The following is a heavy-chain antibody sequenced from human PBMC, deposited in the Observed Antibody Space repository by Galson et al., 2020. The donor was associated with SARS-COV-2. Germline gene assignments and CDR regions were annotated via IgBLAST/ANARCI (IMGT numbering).Heavy chain of an antibody. J-gene: IGHJ6*02. Sequence: ASVKVSCKASGYTFTSYDINWVRQATGQGLEWMGWMNPNTGNAAYAQKFQGRITMTRNTSISTAYMELSSLRSEDTAVYYCAREDCSGGNCYYYYYGMDVWGQGTTVTVSS. CDR3: AREDCSGGNCYYYYYGMDV. CDR1: GYTFTSYD. D-gene: IGHD2-15*01. V-gene: IGHV1-8*01. CDR2: MNPNTGNA.